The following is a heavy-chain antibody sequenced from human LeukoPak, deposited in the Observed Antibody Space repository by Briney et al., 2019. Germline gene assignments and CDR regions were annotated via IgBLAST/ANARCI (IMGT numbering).Heavy chain of an antibody. Sequence: ASVKVSCKASGYTFTGYYMHWVRQAPGQGPEWMGWINPNSGGTNYAQKFQGRVTMTRDTSISTAYMELSRLRPDDTAVYYCAREFPLDSSSNYYYYGMDVWGQGTTVTVSS. J-gene: IGHJ6*02. CDR1: GYTFTGYY. CDR3: AREFPLDSSSNYYYYGMDV. D-gene: IGHD6-6*01. CDR2: INPNSGGT. V-gene: IGHV1-2*02.